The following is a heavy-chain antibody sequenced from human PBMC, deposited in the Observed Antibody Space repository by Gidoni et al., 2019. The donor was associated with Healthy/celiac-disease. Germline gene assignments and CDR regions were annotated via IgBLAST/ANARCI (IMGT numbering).Heavy chain of an antibody. J-gene: IGHJ4*02. Sequence: QVQLVESGGGVVQPGRSLRLSCAASGFTFSSYAMHWVRQAPGKGLEWVAVISYDGSNKYYADSVKGRFTISRDNSKNTLYLQMNSLRAEDTAVYYCAREIGDYTFDYWGQGTLVTVSS. CDR1: GFTFSSYA. CDR3: AREIGDYTFDY. D-gene: IGHD4-17*01. CDR2: ISYDGSNK. V-gene: IGHV3-30-3*01.